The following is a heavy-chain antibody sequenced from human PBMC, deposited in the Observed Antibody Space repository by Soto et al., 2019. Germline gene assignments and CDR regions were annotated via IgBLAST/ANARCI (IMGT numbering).Heavy chain of an antibody. CDR3: AKDLEIGGAYMNFDY. D-gene: IGHD2-21*01. V-gene: IGHV3-30*18. CDR1: GFTFSNYG. CDR2: ISYDGTNK. J-gene: IGHJ4*02. Sequence: GGSLRLSCAASGFTFSNYGMHWVRQAPGKGLEWVAVISYDGTNKYYTDSVKGRFTISRDSSKNQLYLQMNSLRADDTALYYCAKDLEIGGAYMNFDYWGQGTLVTVSS.